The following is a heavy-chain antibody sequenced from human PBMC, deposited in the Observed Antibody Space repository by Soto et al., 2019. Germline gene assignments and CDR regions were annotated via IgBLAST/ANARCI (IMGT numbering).Heavy chain of an antibody. D-gene: IGHD2-15*01. J-gene: IGHJ3*02. CDR3: AKIFLLRPWIENDGFNR. V-gene: IGHV3-23*01. CDR2: ISGSGGTT. CDR1: EFTFSTYA. Sequence: GGSLRLSCAAFEFTFSTYAMTWVRQAPGKGLEWVSGISGSGGTTYYADSVKGRFTISRDNSKDTLYLQLNSLRAEDTAVYFCAKIFLLRPWIENDGFNRWGQEGMFT.